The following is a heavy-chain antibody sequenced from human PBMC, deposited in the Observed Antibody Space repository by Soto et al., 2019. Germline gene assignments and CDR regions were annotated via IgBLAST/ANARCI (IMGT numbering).Heavy chain of an antibody. V-gene: IGHV1-18*01. J-gene: IGHJ4*02. D-gene: IGHD4-17*01. CDR3: ARDYGDYFLFSLHY. CDR2: ISANNGNT. Sequence: QVQLVQSGAEVKKPGASVKVSCKASGYTFTSYGISWVRQAPGQGLEWMGWISANNGNTNYAQKLHCRVTMTTDASTSTAYMELRSLRSDDTAVYYCARDYGDYFLFSLHYWGQGTLVTVSS. CDR1: GYTFTSYG.